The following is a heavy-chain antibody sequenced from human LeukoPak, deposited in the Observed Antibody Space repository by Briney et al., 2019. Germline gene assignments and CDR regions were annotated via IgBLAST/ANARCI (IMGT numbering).Heavy chain of an antibody. CDR2: IIGSGTEM. CDR1: GFTFNSYS. J-gene: IGHJ3*01. CDR3: AKVQSDIVGAVFFAFDV. Sequence: GGSLRLSCGVSGFTFNSYSMNWVRQAPGKGLEWVASIIGSGTEMFYADSVKGRFTISRDNSKKSPCLQMNSLRVEDTAVYYCAKVQSDIVGAVFFAFDVWGQGTMVSVSS. D-gene: IGHD1-26*01. V-gene: IGHV3-21*01.